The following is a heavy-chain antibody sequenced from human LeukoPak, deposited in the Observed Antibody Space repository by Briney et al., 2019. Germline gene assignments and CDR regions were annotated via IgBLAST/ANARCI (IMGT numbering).Heavy chain of an antibody. D-gene: IGHD1-14*01. CDR3: ARDGPAPDSDY. CDR2: INHSGST. V-gene: IGHV4-34*01. Sequence: SSETLSLTCAVYGGSFSGYYWSWIRQPPGKGLEWIGEINHSGSTNYNPSLKSRVTISVDKSKNQFSLKLSSVTAADTAVYYCARDGPAPDSDYWGQGTLVTVSS. CDR1: GGSFSGYY. J-gene: IGHJ4*02.